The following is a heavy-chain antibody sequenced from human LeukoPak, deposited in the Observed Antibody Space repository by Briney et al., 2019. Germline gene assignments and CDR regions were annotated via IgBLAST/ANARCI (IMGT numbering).Heavy chain of an antibody. Sequence: PGGSLRLSCAASGFTFSSYAMSWVRQAPGKGLEWVSAISGSGGSTYYADSVKGRFTISRDNSKNTLYLQMNSLRAEDTAVYYCAKDRITISGVVDNSFGYWGQGTLVTVSS. CDR1: GFTFSSYA. J-gene: IGHJ4*02. CDR3: AKDRITISGVVDNSFGY. D-gene: IGHD3-3*01. V-gene: IGHV3-23*01. CDR2: ISGSGGST.